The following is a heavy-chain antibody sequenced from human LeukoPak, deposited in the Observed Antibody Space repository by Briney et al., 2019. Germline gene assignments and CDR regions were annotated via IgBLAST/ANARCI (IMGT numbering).Heavy chain of an antibody. V-gene: IGHV3-23*01. CDR3: AKLQDFYDNSGYSYFDN. Sequence: GGSLRLSCAASGFTFSNYAMSWVRQAPGKGLEWVSSITGNALNTYHADFIKGRFTISRDDFKNTLYLHLSSLRVEDTAVYYCAKLQDFYDNSGYSYFDNWGQGTLVTVSS. CDR1: GFTFSNYA. J-gene: IGHJ4*02. CDR2: ITGNALNT. D-gene: IGHD3-22*01.